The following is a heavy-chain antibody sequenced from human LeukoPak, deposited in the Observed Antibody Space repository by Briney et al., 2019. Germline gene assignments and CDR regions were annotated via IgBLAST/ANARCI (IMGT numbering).Heavy chain of an antibody. Sequence: SETLSLTCTVSGYSISSDYYWGWIRQPPGKGLEWIGSIYHSGSTYYNPSLKSRVTISVDTSTNQFSLRLYSVTAADTAVYYCAREDYGGYYPNWFDPWGQGTLVTVSS. CDR2: IYHSGST. D-gene: IGHD4/OR15-4a*01. CDR1: GYSISSDYY. V-gene: IGHV4-38-2*02. J-gene: IGHJ5*02. CDR3: AREDYGGYYPNWFDP.